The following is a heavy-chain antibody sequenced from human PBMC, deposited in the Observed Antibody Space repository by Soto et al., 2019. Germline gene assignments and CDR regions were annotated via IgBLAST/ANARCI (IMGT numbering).Heavy chain of an antibody. CDR2: IYYSGST. D-gene: IGHD6-6*01. Sequence: PAETLSLTGTVSVGSISSYYWSWIRQPPGKGLEWIGYIYYSGSTNYNPSLKSRVTISVDTSKNQFSLKLSSVTAADTAVYYCASSPPSIAALRYGMDVWGQGTTVTVSS. J-gene: IGHJ6*02. CDR3: ASSPPSIAALRYGMDV. CDR1: VGSISSYY. V-gene: IGHV4-59*01.